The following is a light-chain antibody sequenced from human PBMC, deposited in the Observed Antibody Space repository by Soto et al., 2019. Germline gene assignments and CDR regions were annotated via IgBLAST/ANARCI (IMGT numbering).Light chain of an antibody. CDR2: EGS. CDR3: YSYSSISTLV. CDR1: FNDVGRYDL. V-gene: IGLV2-23*01. J-gene: IGLJ3*02. Sequence: QAVVTQPASVSGSPGQSITISCTGTFNDVGRYDLVSWYQQYPGKAPKLMIYEGSQRPSGVSNRFSGSKAGNTASLTISGLQAEDEAHYYCYSYSSISTLVFGGGTKLTVL.